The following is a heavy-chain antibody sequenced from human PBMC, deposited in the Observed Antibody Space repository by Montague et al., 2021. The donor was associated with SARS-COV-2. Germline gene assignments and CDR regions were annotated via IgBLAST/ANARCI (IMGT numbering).Heavy chain of an antibody. J-gene: IGHJ6*02. CDR2: ISSSGTT. D-gene: IGHD3-3*01. CDR3: ARESRLKYLEWSGSRYDYYGMDV. CDR1: GGSIGAYY. V-gene: IGHV4-59*01. Sequence: SETLSLTCTVSGGSIGAYYWSWIRQPPGKGPEWIAYISSSGTTNYNPSLKSRTTVSVDTSRNQLSLKLSSVTAADSAVYYCARESRLKYLEWSGSRYDYYGMDVWGQGTTVTVSS.